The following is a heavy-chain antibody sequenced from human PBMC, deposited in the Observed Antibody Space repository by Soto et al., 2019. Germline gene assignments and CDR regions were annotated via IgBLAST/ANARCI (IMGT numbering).Heavy chain of an antibody. Sequence: SVKVSCKASGGTFSSYAISWVRQAPGQGLEWMGGIIPIFGTANYAQKFQGRVTITADESTSTAYMELSSLRSEDTAVYYCARADYDFWCFYPSLRYYYGMDVWGQGTTVPVSS. CDR3: ARADYDFWCFYPSLRYYYGMDV. V-gene: IGHV1-69*13. CDR1: GGTFSSYA. CDR2: IIPIFGTA. D-gene: IGHD3-3*01. J-gene: IGHJ6*02.